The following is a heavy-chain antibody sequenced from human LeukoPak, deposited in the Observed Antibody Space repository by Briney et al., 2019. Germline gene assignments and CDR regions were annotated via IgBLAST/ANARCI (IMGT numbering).Heavy chain of an antibody. CDR3: AKDFDRMKWLLLPDY. CDR2: ISWNSGSI. J-gene: IGHJ4*02. D-gene: IGHD3-22*01. Sequence: GRSLRLSCAASGFTFDDYAMHWVRQAPGKGLEWVSGISWNSGSIGYADSVKGRFTISRDNAKNSLYLQMNSLRAEDTALYYCAKDFDRMKWLLLPDYWGQGTLVTVSS. V-gene: IGHV3-9*01. CDR1: GFTFDDYA.